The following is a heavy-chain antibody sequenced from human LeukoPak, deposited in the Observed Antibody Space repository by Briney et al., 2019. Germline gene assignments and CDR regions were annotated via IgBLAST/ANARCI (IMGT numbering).Heavy chain of an antibody. V-gene: IGHV1-2*02. CDR3: ARDGPAQMVDFDY. CDR1: GYTFTGSGWH. Sequence: DSVKVSCKASGYTFTGSGWHLYWLRQAPGQGLECVGWIHPNNGATLYAQKFQGRVAMPTDTSISTTYMELSRLRPDDTAMYYCARDGPAQMVDFDYWGQGTLVTVSS. D-gene: IGHD3-10*01. J-gene: IGHJ4*02. CDR2: IHPNNGAT.